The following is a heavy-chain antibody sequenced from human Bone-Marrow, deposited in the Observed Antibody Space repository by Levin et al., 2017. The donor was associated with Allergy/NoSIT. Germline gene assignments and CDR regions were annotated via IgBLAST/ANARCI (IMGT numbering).Heavy chain of an antibody. J-gene: IGHJ4*02. Sequence: SETLSLTCTVSGGSISSGDYYWSWIRQHPGKGLEWIGHIYYSGSTYYQPSLKSRVTISVDTSKKQVSLKLSSVTAADTAVYYCARGLTGNYFDSWGQGTLVTVSS. V-gene: IGHV4-31*03. CDR2: IYYSGST. CDR3: ARGLTGNYFDS. CDR1: GGSISSGDYY. D-gene: IGHD1-20*01.